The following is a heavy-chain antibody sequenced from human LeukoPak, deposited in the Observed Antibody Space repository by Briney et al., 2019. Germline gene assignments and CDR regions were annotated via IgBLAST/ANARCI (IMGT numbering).Heavy chain of an antibody. J-gene: IGHJ4*02. CDR2: ISAYSGKT. V-gene: IGHV1-18*01. D-gene: IGHD6-19*01. Sequence: ASVRVSCKASGYSFTSYGISWVRQAPGQGLEWMGWISAYSGKTTYAQKLEGRVTMTEDTSTDTAYMELSSLRSEDTAVYYCATIPYSSGWYYFDYWGQGTLVTVSS. CDR1: GYSFTSYG. CDR3: ATIPYSSGWYYFDY.